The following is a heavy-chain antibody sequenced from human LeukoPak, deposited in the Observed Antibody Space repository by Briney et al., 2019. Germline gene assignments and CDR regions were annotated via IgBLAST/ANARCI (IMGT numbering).Heavy chain of an antibody. CDR1: GYSISSGYY. V-gene: IGHV4-38-2*01. D-gene: IGHD3-22*01. J-gene: IGHJ5*02. Sequence: PSETLSLTCAVSGYSISSGYYWGWIRQPPGKGLEWIGSIYHSGSTYYNPSLKSRVTISLDTSKNQFSLKLSSVTAADTAVYYCARAQSYYQSSGYYYASFFDHWGQGTLVTVSS. CDR3: ARAQSYYQSSGYYYASFFDH. CDR2: IYHSGST.